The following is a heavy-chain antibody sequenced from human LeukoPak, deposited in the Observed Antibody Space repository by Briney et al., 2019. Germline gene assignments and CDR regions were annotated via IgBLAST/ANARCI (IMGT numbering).Heavy chain of an antibody. CDR2: IYHSGST. CDR1: GYPISSGYY. J-gene: IGHJ4*02. CDR3: ARTVDTAMVLD. D-gene: IGHD5-18*01. V-gene: IGHV4-38-2*01. Sequence: SETLSLTCAVSGYPISSGYYWGWIRQPPGKGLEWIGSIYHSGSTYYNPSLKSRVTISVDTSKNQFSLKLSSVTAADTAVYYCARTVDTAMVLDWGQGTLVTVSS.